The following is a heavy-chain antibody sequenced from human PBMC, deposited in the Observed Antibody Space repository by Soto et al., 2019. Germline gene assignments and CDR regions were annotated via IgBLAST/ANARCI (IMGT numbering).Heavy chain of an antibody. V-gene: IGHV3-74*01. CDR3: ARDPAPSGWYDY. CDR2: INSDGSST. CDR1: GFTLSNYW. Sequence: EVQLVESGGGLVQPGGSLRLSCAASGFTLSNYWMHWVRQVPGKGLVWVSRINSDGSSTSYADSVKGRFTISRDNAKNTLYLQMNSLRAEDTAVYYCARDPAPSGWYDYWGQGTLLTVSS. J-gene: IGHJ4*02. D-gene: IGHD6-19*01.